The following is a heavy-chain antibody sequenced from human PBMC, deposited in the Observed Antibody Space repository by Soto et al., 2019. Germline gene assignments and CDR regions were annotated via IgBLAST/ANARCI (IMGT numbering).Heavy chain of an antibody. V-gene: IGHV4-61*01. Sequence: SETLSLTCTVSGDSVNSENSYWNWIRHAPGKGPEWIGYIYYNGGTNYTPSLKSRATILLDTSTNQFSLTLTSVTAADTAVYYCARDGSQGRGVIGHYWGRGILVTVSS. CDR1: GDSVNSENSY. CDR3: ARDGSQGRGVIGHY. J-gene: IGHJ4*02. CDR2: IYYNGGT. D-gene: IGHD3-16*02.